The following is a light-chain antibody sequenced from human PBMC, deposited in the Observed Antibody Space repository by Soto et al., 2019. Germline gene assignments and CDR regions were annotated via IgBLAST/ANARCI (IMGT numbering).Light chain of an antibody. CDR1: QYIGDF. J-gene: IGKJ1*01. Sequence: DIQMTQSPSSLSASVGDRVTITCRASQYIGDFLNWYQQTPGKAPKLLIFGASNLHIGVPSRFSGSGSGTEFTLTINSLQREDFATYYCQESFFTLGTFGRGTKVDIK. CDR3: QESFFTLGT. CDR2: GAS. V-gene: IGKV1-39*01.